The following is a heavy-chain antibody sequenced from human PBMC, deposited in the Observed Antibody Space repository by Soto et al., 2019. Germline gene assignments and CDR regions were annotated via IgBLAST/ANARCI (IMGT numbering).Heavy chain of an antibody. D-gene: IGHD6-13*01. J-gene: IGHJ5*02. CDR3: ARVAVAAATPHQTWFDP. CDR2: IYSSGGP. V-gene: IGHV4-30-4*02. Sequence: SETLSLTCTVSGGSISSGDYFWSWIRQPPGKGLEWIAYIYSSGGPHYNPSLKSRGTISLDTSKNQVALKLSSVTAADTAVYYCARVAVAAATPHQTWFDPWGQGTLVTVSS. CDR1: GGSISSGDYF.